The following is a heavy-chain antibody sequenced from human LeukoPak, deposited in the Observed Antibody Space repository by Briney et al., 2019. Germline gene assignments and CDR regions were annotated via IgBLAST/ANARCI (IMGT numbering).Heavy chain of an antibody. J-gene: IGHJ4*02. Sequence: SXXLSCAASGFTFDDYAMHWVRQAPGKGLEWVSGISWNSGSIGYADSVKGRFTISRDDAKNSLYLQMNSLRAEDTALYYCAKGGGYSSSWYLYFDYWGQGTLVTVSS. CDR2: ISWNSGSI. V-gene: IGHV3-9*01. CDR3: AKGGGYSSSWYLYFDY. CDR1: GFTFDDYA. D-gene: IGHD6-13*01.